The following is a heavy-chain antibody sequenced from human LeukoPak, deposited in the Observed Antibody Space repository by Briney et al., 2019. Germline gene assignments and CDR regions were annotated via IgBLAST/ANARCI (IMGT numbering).Heavy chain of an antibody. CDR2: ISYDGSNK. D-gene: IGHD1-14*01. J-gene: IGHJ5*02. V-gene: IGHV3-30*03. Sequence: GRSLRLSCAASGFTFSSYGMHWVRQAPGKGLEWVAVISYDGSNKYYADSVKGRFTISRDNSKKTMYLQMNNLRAEDTAVYYCARQTTLGPWGQGALVTVSS. CDR3: ARQTTLGP. CDR1: GFTFSSYG.